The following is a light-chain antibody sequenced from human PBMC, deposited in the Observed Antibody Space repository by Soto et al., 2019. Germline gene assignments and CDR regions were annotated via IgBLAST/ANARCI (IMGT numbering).Light chain of an antibody. CDR3: QQYYTIPWT. V-gene: IGKV4-1*01. Sequence: DIVMTQSPDSLAVSLGERATINCKSSQSVLYSSNNKNYLVWYQQKPGQPPKLLIYWASTRESGVPDRFSGSGSGTDFTLTISSLQAEDGAVYYCQQYYTIPWTFGQGTKVEIK. CDR1: QSVLYSSNNKNY. CDR2: WAS. J-gene: IGKJ1*01.